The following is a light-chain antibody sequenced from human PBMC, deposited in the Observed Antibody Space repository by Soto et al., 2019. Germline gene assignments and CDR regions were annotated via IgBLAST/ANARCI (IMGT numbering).Light chain of an antibody. CDR2: GVS. Sequence: ETVMTQSPATPSLYPGERAPLSFLANRDISNNLAWYQQKPGQAPRLLIYGVSSRATGIPARFIGSGSGTEFTLTISSLQSEDFAFYYCQQHNDWPLTFGGGTKVDIK. CDR1: RDISNN. CDR3: QQHNDWPLT. J-gene: IGKJ4*01. V-gene: IGKV3-15*01.